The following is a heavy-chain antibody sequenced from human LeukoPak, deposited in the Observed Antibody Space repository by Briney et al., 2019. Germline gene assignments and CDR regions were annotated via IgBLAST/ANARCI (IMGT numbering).Heavy chain of an antibody. CDR3: ARGSIAAADSFDY. V-gene: IGHV4-39*07. J-gene: IGHJ4*02. D-gene: IGHD6-13*01. CDR1: GGSISSSNHY. CDR2: IYYSGST. Sequence: SETLSLTCTVSGGSISSSNHYWGWIRQPPGKGLEWIGHIYYSGSTYHNPSLKSRVTISVDTSKNQFSLKLSSVTAADTAVHYCARGSIAAADSFDYWGQGTLVTVSS.